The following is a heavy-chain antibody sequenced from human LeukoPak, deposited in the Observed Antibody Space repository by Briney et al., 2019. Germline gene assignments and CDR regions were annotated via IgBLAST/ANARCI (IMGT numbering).Heavy chain of an antibody. V-gene: IGHV3-72*01. Sequence: GGSLRLSCAASGFTVSSNYMDWVRQALGKGLEWVGRARNKVNSYTIEYAASVTGRFTISRDDSKNSLYLQMNSLKTEDTAVYYCVRDRGSGSYQLAHFDYWGQGILVTVSS. J-gene: IGHJ4*02. CDR2: ARNKVNSYTI. D-gene: IGHD1-26*01. CDR3: VRDRGSGSYQLAHFDY. CDR1: GFTVSSNY.